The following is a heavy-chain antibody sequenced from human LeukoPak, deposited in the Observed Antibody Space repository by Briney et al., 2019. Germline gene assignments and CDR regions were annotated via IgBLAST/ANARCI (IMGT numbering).Heavy chain of an antibody. J-gene: IGHJ6*03. CDR2: IHYSGST. Sequence: SETLSLTCTVSGGSISSYYWSWIRQPPGKGLVWIGYIHYSGSTNYNPSLKSRVTISVDTSKNQFSLKLSSVTAADTAVYYCARVSWFPGTSYYYMDVWGKGTTVTISS. D-gene: IGHD1-1*01. V-gene: IGHV4-59*01. CDR1: GGSISSYY. CDR3: ARVSWFPGTSYYYMDV.